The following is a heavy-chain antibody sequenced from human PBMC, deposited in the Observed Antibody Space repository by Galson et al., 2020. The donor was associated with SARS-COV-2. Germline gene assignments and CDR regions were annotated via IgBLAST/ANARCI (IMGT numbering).Heavy chain of an antibody. CDR3: ARHPVPAHHWIDP. CDR2: IYYSGST. Sequence: SETLSLPCTVSGGSISSSHFYWVWVRQPPGRGLEWIGSIYYSGSTYYNPSLKSRITISVDTDQFPLKLSSVTAADTAVYFWARHPVPAHHWIDPCGQGTLVTVSA. D-gene: IGHD2-2*01. CDR1: GGSISSSHFY. V-gene: IGHV4-39*01. J-gene: IGHJ5*02.